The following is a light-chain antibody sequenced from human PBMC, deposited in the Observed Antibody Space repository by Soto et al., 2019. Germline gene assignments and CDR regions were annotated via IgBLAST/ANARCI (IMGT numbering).Light chain of an antibody. V-gene: IGKV3-20*01. Sequence: EIVLTQSPGTLSLSPGERATLSCRASQSVSSSYLAWYQQKPGQAPRLLIYAASSRATGIPDRFSGSGSGTDFTLTISRLEPEDFAVYYCQQYGSSRALTFGGGTKVEIK. J-gene: IGKJ4*01. CDR3: QQYGSSRALT. CDR2: AAS. CDR1: QSVSSSY.